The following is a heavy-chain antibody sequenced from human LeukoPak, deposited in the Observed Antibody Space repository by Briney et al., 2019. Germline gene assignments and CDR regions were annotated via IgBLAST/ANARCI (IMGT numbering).Heavy chain of an antibody. CDR2: INHSGST. V-gene: IGHV4-34*01. D-gene: IGHD2-21*02. CDR1: GGSFSGYY. Sequence: SETLSLTCAVYGGSFSGYYWSWIRQPPGKGLEWIGEINHSGSTNYNPSLKSRVTISVDTSKNQLSLKLSSVTAADTAVYYCARHLCGGDCYFPDAFDIWGQGTMVTVSS. J-gene: IGHJ3*02. CDR3: ARHLCGGDCYFPDAFDI.